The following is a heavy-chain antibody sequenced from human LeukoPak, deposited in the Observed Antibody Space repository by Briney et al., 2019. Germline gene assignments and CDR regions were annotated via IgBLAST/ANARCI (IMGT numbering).Heavy chain of an antibody. Sequence: PSETLSLTCTVSGGSISSYYWSWIRQPPGKGLEWIGYIYYSGSTNYNPSLKSRVTISVDTSKNQLSLKLTSVTAADTAVYYCARDQPQGGFDYWGQGTLVTASS. J-gene: IGHJ4*02. CDR2: IYYSGST. CDR1: GGSISSYY. D-gene: IGHD1-14*01. V-gene: IGHV4-59*01. CDR3: ARDQPQGGFDY.